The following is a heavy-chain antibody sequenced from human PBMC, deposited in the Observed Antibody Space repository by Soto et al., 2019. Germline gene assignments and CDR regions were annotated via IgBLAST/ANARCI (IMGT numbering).Heavy chain of an antibody. CDR2: ISFGGDNI. CDR1: GFTFSSFA. V-gene: IGHV3-30-3*01. CDR3: ARDQQMAYYDGSGPIDHYGKEF. D-gene: IGHD3-10*01. J-gene: IGHJ6*02. Sequence: GRSLRLSCAASGFTFSSFAMRWGRQAPGKGLEWVAVISFGGDNIYYADSVKGRFTISRDNLKNTLYLQMNSLRVEDTAVYYWARDQQMAYYDGSGPIDHYGKEFWAQGTTVTVSS.